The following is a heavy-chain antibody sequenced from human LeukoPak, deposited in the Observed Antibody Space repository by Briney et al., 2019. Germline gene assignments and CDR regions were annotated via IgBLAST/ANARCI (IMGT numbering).Heavy chain of an antibody. V-gene: IGHV1-18*01. Sequence: ASVKLSCKASGYTFTDYGITWVRQTPTQGLQWMGWISAYNGNTNYAQDIQGRATMTTDTSTTTAYMELRNLRSDDTAVYYCARGGRWESHTDYWGQGTLVTVSS. D-gene: IGHD1-26*01. J-gene: IGHJ4*02. CDR1: GYTFTDYG. CDR2: ISAYNGNT. CDR3: ARGGRWESHTDY.